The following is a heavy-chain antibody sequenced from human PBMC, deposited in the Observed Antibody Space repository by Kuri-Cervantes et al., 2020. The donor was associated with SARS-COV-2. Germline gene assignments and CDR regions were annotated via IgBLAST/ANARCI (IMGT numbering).Heavy chain of an antibody. J-gene: IGHJ6*03. CDR1: GYTFTGYY. Sequence: ASVKVSCKASGYTFTGYYMHWVRQAPGQGLEWMGWINPNSGGTNYAQKFQGRVTMTRDTSISTAYVELSRLRSDDTAVYYCARAYCSSTSCYLFPYYYMDVWGKGTTVTVSS. CDR3: ARAYCSSTSCYLFPYYYMDV. CDR2: INPNSGGT. D-gene: IGHD2-2*01. V-gene: IGHV1-2*02.